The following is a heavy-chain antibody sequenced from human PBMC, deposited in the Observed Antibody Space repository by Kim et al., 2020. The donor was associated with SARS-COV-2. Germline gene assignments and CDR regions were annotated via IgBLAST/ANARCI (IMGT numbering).Heavy chain of an antibody. CDR3: AKDRGYSYEFDY. V-gene: IGHV3-9*01. CDR2: ISWNSGSK. J-gene: IGHJ4*02. CDR1: GFTFGAYA. Sequence: GGSRRLSCAASGFTFGAYAMHWVRQAPGKGLEWVSGISWNSGSKGYADSVKGRFTISRDNAKNSLYLQMNSLRVEDTALYYCAKDRGYSYEFDYWGQGTL. D-gene: IGHD5-18*01.